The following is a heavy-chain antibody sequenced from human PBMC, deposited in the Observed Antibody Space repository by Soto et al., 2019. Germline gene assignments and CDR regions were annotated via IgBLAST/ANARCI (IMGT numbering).Heavy chain of an antibody. D-gene: IGHD6-6*01. CDR3: ASDRIAARPGFLFLSY. Sequence: SETLSLTCTVSGSSISSGGYYWSWNRQHPGKGLEWIGYIYDSGSTYYTPSLKCRVTISIDTSKNQFSLKLSSVTAADTAVYSCASDRIAARPGFLFLSYWGQGTLVTVSS. CDR1: GSSISSGGYY. V-gene: IGHV4-31*03. J-gene: IGHJ4*02. CDR2: IYDSGST.